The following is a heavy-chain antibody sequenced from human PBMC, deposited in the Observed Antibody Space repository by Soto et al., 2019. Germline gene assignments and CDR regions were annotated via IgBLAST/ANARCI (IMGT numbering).Heavy chain of an antibody. CDR3: AKEKSRKTYGLDT. D-gene: IGHD2-2*01. Sequence: QVQLVQSGAEVKKPGASVKVSCKASGYTFTGYYVHWVRQAPGQGLEWMGWINPDSGGTAYAQKFQGWVTMTRDTSVTTAYMELSRLRSDDTAVYYCAKEKSRKTYGLDTWGQGTTVTVSS. CDR1: GYTFTGYY. V-gene: IGHV1-2*04. J-gene: IGHJ6*02. CDR2: INPDSGGT.